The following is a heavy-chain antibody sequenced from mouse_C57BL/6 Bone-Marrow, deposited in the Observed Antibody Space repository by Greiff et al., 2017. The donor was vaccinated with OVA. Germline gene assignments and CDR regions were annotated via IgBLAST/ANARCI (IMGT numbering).Heavy chain of an antibody. V-gene: IGHV1-64*01. CDR3: ARGAYYGSSDGDY. CDR2: IHPNSGST. D-gene: IGHD1-1*01. Sequence: VQLQQPGAELVKPGASVKLSCKASGYTFTSYWMHWVKQRPGQGLEWIGMIHPNSGSTNYNEKFKSKATLTVDKSSSTAYMQLSSLTSEDSAVYYCARGAYYGSSDGDYWGQGTTLTVSS. J-gene: IGHJ2*01. CDR1: GYTFTSYW.